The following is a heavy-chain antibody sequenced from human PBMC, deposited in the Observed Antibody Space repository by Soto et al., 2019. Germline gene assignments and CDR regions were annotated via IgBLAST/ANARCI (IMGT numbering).Heavy chain of an antibody. V-gene: IGHV1-69*06. Sequence: QVQLVQSGAELKKPGSSVNVSCAASGGTFKTYTINWVRQAPGHGLVWIGQIIPMYDSANYAQRFQGRVTISADKSTNIAYMELSGLRSEDTALYYCATWRTYSGSYCFDYWGQGTLVSVSS. D-gene: IGHD1-26*01. CDR2: IIPMYDSA. J-gene: IGHJ4*02. CDR3: ATWRTYSGSYCFDY. CDR1: GGTFKTYT.